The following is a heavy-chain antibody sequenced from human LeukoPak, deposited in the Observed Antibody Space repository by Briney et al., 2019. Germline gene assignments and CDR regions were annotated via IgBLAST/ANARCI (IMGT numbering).Heavy chain of an antibody. CDR1: GFNFNNYG. J-gene: IGHJ5*02. CDR3: ARVYSPFSTWFDP. V-gene: IGHV3-48*03. Sequence: GGSLRLSCAASGFNFNNYGMNWVRQAPAKGLEWISYISGSGRIIYDADSVKGRFTISRDNAKNSLYLQMNSLRAEDTAVYHCARVYSPFSTWFDPWGQGTLVTVSS. CDR2: ISGSGRII. D-gene: IGHD1-26*01.